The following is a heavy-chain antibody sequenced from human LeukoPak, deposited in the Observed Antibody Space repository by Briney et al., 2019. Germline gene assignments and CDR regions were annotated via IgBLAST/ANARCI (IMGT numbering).Heavy chain of an antibody. CDR2: IYYSGST. CDR1: GGSISSSSYY. D-gene: IGHD3-3*01. V-gene: IGHV4-39*07. J-gene: IGHJ5*02. CDR3: ARGDLGTSIFGVVFANWFDP. Sequence: SETLSLTCTVSGGSISSSSYYWGWIRQPPGKGLEWIGSIYYSGSTYYNPSLKSRVTISIDTSKNQFSLKLSSVTAADTAVYYCARGDLGTSIFGVVFANWFDPWGQGTLVTVSS.